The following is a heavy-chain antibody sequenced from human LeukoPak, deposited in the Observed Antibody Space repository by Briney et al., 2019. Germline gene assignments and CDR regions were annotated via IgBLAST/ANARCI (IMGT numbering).Heavy chain of an antibody. CDR1: GYSFTAYY. CDR2: INPNSGGT. D-gene: IGHD3-9*01. J-gene: IGHJ4*02. V-gene: IGHV1-2*02. CDR3: ARSPHILTGENFDY. Sequence: ASVKVSCKASGYSFTAYYMHWVRQAPGQGLEWMGWINPNSGGTNYAQKFQGRVTMTRDTSITTAYVEMSRLRSDDTALYYCARSPHILTGENFDYWGQGTLVTVSS.